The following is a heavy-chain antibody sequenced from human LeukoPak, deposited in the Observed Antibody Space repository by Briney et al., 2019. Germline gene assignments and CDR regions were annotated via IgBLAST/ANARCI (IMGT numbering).Heavy chain of an antibody. CDR1: GFTFARHA. V-gene: IGHV3-23*01. D-gene: IGHD6-19*01. CDR3: AKSEGSSSARRFDY. Sequence: GASLRLSCAASGFTFARHAMSWVREAPGKGLEWVSAISAGGVNTDYADSVKGRFTISRDNSKNTLYLQVNSLRAEDTAAYYCAKSEGSSSARRFDYWGQGTLVTVSS. CDR2: ISAGGVNT. J-gene: IGHJ4*02.